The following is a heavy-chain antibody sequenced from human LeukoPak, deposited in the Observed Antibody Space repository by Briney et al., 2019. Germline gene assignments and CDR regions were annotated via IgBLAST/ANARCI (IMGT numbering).Heavy chain of an antibody. D-gene: IGHD1-26*01. CDR2: IYSSGST. V-gene: IGHV4-31*03. Sequence: PSGTLSLTCTVSGGSISSGGYYWSWIRQHPGKGLEWIGYIYSSGSTFYNPSPKSRVTISIDTSKNQFSLKVTSMTAADTAVYYCARDEGATYWYFDLWGRGTLVTASS. J-gene: IGHJ2*01. CDR1: GGSISSGGYY. CDR3: ARDEGATYWYFDL.